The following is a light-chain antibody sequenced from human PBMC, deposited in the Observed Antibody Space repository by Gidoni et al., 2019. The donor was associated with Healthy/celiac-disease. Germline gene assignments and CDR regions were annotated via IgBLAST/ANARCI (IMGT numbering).Light chain of an antibody. J-gene: IGLJ3*02. V-gene: IGLV1-44*01. Sequence: QSALTQPLSASGTPGQRVTIACSGVSSNIGRNTVNGYPQIPGTAPKLLSYSKNQRPSGVPDLFSGSKSGTSASLAISGLQSKDEADYYCAAWDDSLSWVFGGGTKLTVL. CDR2: SKN. CDR3: AAWDDSLSWV. CDR1: SSNIGRNT.